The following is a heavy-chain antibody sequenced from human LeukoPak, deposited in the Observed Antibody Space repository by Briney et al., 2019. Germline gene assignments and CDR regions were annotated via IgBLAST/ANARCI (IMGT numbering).Heavy chain of an antibody. V-gene: IGHV3-43*01. CDR3: AKDNTIVATMTLDY. J-gene: IGHJ4*02. CDR2: ISGDGGRI. Sequence: GGSLRLSCAASGFTFVEYTMCWVRQAPGKGLEWVSHISGDGGRIDYADSVKGGFTISTDTSKNSLYLQMNSLRTEDTALYYCAKDNTIVATMTLDYWGQGTLVTVST. CDR1: GFTFVEYT. D-gene: IGHD5-12*01.